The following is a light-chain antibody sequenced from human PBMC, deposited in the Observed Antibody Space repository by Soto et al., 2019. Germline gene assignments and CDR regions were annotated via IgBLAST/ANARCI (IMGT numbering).Light chain of an antibody. CDR2: DAS. J-gene: IGKJ1*01. Sequence: EIVLTQSPATLSLSPGERATLSCRASQSVSSYLAWYQQKPGQAPRLLIYDASNRATGIPVRFSGSGSETEFTLTISSLLPDDVATYYCQQYNTYLSFGQGTKVEIK. CDR1: QSVSSY. CDR3: QQYNTYLS. V-gene: IGKV3-11*01.